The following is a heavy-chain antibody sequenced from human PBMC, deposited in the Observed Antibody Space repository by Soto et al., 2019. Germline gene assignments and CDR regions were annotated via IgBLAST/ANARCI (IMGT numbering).Heavy chain of an antibody. CDR1: GGSISSYY. CDR2: IYYSGST. Sequence: PSDTLSLTCTVSGGSISSYYWSWIRQPPGKGLEWIGYIYYSGSTNYNPSLKSRVTISVDTSKNQFSLKLSSVTAADTAVYYCARGDYYYYGMDVWGQGTTVTVSS. J-gene: IGHJ6*02. V-gene: IGHV4-59*01. CDR3: ARGDYYYYGMDV.